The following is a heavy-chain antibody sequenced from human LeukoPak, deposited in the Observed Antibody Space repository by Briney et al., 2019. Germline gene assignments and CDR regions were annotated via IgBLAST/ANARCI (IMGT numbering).Heavy chain of an antibody. J-gene: IGHJ4*02. CDR1: GGTFSSYA. D-gene: IGHD6-13*01. CDR2: IIPMLGIA. V-gene: IGHV1-69*04. Sequence: ASVKVSCKASGGTFSSYAISWVRQAPGQGLEWMGRIIPMLGIANYAQKFQGRVTITADKSTSTAYMELSSLRSEDTAVYYCARGPSSSWYRFDYWVQGTLVTVSS. CDR3: ARGPSSSWYRFDY.